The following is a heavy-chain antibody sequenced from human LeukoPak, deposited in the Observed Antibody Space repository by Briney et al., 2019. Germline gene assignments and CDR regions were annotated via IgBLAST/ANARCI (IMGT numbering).Heavy chain of an antibody. CDR2: IYYSGST. CDR3: ARAVAGNPHAFDI. D-gene: IGHD6-19*01. J-gene: IGHJ3*02. Sequence: SQTPSLTCTVSGGSISSGDYYWSWIRQPPGKGLEWIGYIYYSGSTYYNPSLKSRVTISVDTSKNQFSLKLSSVTAADTAVYYCARAVAGNPHAFDIWGQGTMVTVSS. CDR1: GGSISSGDYY. V-gene: IGHV4-30-4*01.